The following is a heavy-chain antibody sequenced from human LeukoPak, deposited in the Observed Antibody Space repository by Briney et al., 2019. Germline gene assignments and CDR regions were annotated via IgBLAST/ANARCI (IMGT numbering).Heavy chain of an antibody. CDR2: IRYDVSNK. CDR1: GFTFSTYG. J-gene: IGHJ3*02. Sequence: GGSLRLSCAPSGFTFSTYGMHCVRQAPGKGVVGVVFIRYDVSNKYYADSVKGRLTIPRDNSKNTMDLQMNSLRAEDTAVYYCARARVTTFPDAFDIWGQGTMVTVSS. CDR3: ARARVTTFPDAFDI. V-gene: IGHV3-30*02. D-gene: IGHD4-17*01.